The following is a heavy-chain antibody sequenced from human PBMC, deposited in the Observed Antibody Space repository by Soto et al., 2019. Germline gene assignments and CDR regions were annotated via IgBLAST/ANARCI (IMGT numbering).Heavy chain of an antibody. CDR2: IYYSGST. CDR1: GYSISSGYY. J-gene: IGHJ6*02. V-gene: IGHV4-38-2*01. Sequence: SETLSLTCAVSGYSISSGYYWGWIRQPPGKGLECIGNIYYSGSTYYNPSLKSRVTISVDTSKNQFSLKLSSVTAADTAVDYCARGHYGMDVWGQGTTVTVSS. CDR3: ARGHYGMDV.